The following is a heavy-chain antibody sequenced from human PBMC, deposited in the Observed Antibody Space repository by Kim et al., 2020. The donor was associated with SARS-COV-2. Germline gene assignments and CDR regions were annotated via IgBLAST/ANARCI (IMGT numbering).Heavy chain of an antibody. D-gene: IGHD5-12*01. Sequence: GGSLRLSCAASGFTFRTYWMSWVRQGPGKGLEWVANIKEDGSEKYYVDSVKGRFTISRDNAKNSLYLQMNSLRAEDTAVYYCARDSRYSGNDYYYYGMDVWGQGTTVTVSS. CDR3: ARDSRYSGNDYYYYGMDV. CDR1: GFTFRTYW. J-gene: IGHJ6*02. V-gene: IGHV3-7*03. CDR2: IKEDGSEK.